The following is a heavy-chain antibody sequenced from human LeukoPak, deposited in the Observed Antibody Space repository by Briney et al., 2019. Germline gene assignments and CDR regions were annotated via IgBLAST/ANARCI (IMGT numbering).Heavy chain of an antibody. J-gene: IGHJ3*02. CDR3: ARVSDILTGHAFDI. CDR1: GGAISSYC. V-gene: IGHV4-59*01. Sequence: SETLSLTCTVSGGAISSYCWSWIRQPPGKGLEWIGYIYYSGSTNYNPSLKSRVTISVDTSKNQFSLKLSSVTAADTAVYYCARVSDILTGHAFDIWGQGTVVTVSS. D-gene: IGHD3-9*01. CDR2: IYYSGST.